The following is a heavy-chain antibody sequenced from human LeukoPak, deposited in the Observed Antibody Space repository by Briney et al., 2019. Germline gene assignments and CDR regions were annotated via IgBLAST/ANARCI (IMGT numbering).Heavy chain of an antibody. Sequence: SETLSLTXTVSGGSISSYYWSWIRQPAGKGLEWIGRIYTSGSTNYNPSLKSRVTMSVDTSKNQFSLKLSSVTAADTAVYYCARDAFNAENYYDSSGSFDYWGQGTLVTVSS. J-gene: IGHJ4*02. CDR2: IYTSGST. D-gene: IGHD3-22*01. V-gene: IGHV4-4*07. CDR3: ARDAFNAENYYDSSGSFDY. CDR1: GGSISSYY.